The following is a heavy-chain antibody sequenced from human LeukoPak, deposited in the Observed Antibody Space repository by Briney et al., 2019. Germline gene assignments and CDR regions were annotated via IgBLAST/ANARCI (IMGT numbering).Heavy chain of an antibody. CDR3: ARAGGYSYGYWYYYMDV. J-gene: IGHJ6*03. CDR2: IYHSGST. D-gene: IGHD5-18*01. V-gene: IGHV4-38-2*02. CDR1: GYSISSGYY. Sequence: SETLSLTCTVSGYSISSGYYWGWIRQPPGKGLEWIGSIYHSGSTYYNPSLKSRVTISVDTSKNQFSLKLSSVTAADTAVYYCARAGGYSYGYWYYYMDVWGKGTTVTISS.